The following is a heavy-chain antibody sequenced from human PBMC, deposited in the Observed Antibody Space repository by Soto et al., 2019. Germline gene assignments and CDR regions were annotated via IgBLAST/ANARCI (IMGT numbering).Heavy chain of an antibody. CDR1: GFTFSSDV. V-gene: IGHV3-30*18. Sequence: PGGSLILSCAASGFTFSSDVMHWVRQAPGKGLEWVAVISYDGSNKYYADSVKGRFTISRDNSKNTLYLQMNSLRAEDTAVYYCGKVSTYYYDSTSDYWGQGTLVTVSS. J-gene: IGHJ4*02. CDR2: ISYDGSNK. CDR3: GKVSTYYYDSTSDY. D-gene: IGHD3-22*01.